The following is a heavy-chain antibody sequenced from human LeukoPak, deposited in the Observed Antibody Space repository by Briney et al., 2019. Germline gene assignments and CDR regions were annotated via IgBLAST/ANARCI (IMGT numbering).Heavy chain of an antibody. CDR1: GCSISSGYY. CDR3: ARGQWLPVFDF. Sequence: PSETLSLTCTVSGCSISSGYYWGWIRQPPGKGLEWIGSIYYSGSTYYNPSLKSRVTISVDTSKNQFSLKLSSVTAADTAVYYCARGQWLPVFDFWGQGTLVTVSS. CDR2: IYYSGST. D-gene: IGHD3-22*01. V-gene: IGHV4-38-2*02. J-gene: IGHJ4*02.